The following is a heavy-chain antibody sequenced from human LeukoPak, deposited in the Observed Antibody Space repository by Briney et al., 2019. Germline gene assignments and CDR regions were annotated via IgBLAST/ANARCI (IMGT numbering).Heavy chain of an antibody. V-gene: IGHV3-48*03. Sequence: GGSLRLSCAASGFTLSSFEMNWVRQAPGKGLEWVSYISAGGNSIYYADSVRGRFTISRDNSRNSLFLQMNSLGPEDTALYYCAKDTLYSSSSLDYWGQGTLVTVSS. CDR2: ISAGGNSI. J-gene: IGHJ4*02. CDR3: AKDTLYSSSSLDY. CDR1: GFTLSSFE. D-gene: IGHD6-6*01.